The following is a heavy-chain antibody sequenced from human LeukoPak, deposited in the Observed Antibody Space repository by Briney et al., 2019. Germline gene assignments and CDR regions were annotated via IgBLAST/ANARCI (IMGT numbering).Heavy chain of an antibody. V-gene: IGHV1-8*01. CDR2: MNPNSGNT. CDR1: GYTFTSYD. D-gene: IGHD1-26*01. CDR3: ARINWELYYFDY. Sequence: ASVKVSCKASGYTFTSYDINWVRQATGQGLEWMGWMNPNSGNTGYAQKFQGRVTMTRDTSISTAYMELSRLRSDDTAVYYCARINWELYYFDYWGQGTLVTVSS. J-gene: IGHJ4*02.